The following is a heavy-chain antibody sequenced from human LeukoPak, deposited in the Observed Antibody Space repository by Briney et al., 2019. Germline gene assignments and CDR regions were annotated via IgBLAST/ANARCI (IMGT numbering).Heavy chain of an antibody. Sequence: SETLSLTCAVYGGSFSDSYWSWIRQSPEKGLEWIGEVNHSGSTNYNPSLKSRVTISVDTSKNQFSLKLSSVTAADTAVYYCARPMVRGAYYYYYMDVWGKGTTVTVSS. CDR3: ARPMVRGAYYYYYMDV. CDR2: VNHSGST. J-gene: IGHJ6*03. D-gene: IGHD3-10*01. V-gene: IGHV4-34*01. CDR1: GGSFSDSY.